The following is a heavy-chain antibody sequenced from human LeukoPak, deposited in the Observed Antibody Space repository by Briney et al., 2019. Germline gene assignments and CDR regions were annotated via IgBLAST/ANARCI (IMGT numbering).Heavy chain of an antibody. J-gene: IGHJ3*01. CDR3: ARYRYSGYDDAFDV. CDR2: LHTTGGT. Sequence: SETLSLTCIVSGASISSGNYYWTWIRQPAGKGLEWIGRLHTTGGTNYNPSFKSRLSISGDTSKNQFSLQLSSVTAADTAVYYCARYRYSGYDDAFDVWGQGTMVTVSS. V-gene: IGHV4-61*02. CDR1: GASISSGNYY. D-gene: IGHD5-12*01.